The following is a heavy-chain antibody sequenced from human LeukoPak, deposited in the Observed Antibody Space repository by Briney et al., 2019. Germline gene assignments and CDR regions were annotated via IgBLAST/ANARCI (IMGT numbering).Heavy chain of an antibody. Sequence: GGSLRLSCTVSGIDVSSNYISWVRQATGKGLEWVSVTYVSGNTYYADSVKGRFIVSRDNSKNTLYLEMNSLRVEDTGVYYCAREVGAWGQGTLVTVSS. D-gene: IGHD1-26*01. CDR2: TYVSGNT. CDR1: GIDVSSNY. V-gene: IGHV3-66*01. CDR3: AREVGA. J-gene: IGHJ5*02.